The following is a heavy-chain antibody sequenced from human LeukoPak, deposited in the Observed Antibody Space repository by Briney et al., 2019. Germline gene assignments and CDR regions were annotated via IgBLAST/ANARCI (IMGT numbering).Heavy chain of an antibody. CDR2: ISRSGSTI. CDR1: GFTFGDYA. Sequence: GGSLRLSCTGSGFTFGDYAMSWVRQAPGKGLEWVSYISRSGSTIYYADSVKGRFTISRDNAKNSLYLQMNSLRAEDTAVYYCAELGITMIGGVWGKGTTVTISS. J-gene: IGHJ6*04. V-gene: IGHV3-48*03. CDR3: AELGITMIGGV. D-gene: IGHD3-10*02.